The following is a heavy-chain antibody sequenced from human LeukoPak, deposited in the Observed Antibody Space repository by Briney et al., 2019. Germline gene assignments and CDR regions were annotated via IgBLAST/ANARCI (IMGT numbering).Heavy chain of an antibody. CDR3: ARPNQNYYDSRGGFDY. CDR2: ISAYNDNT. Sequence: SVKVSYKASGYTFTSYGITWVRQAPGQGLEWMGWISAYNDNTNYAQKLQGRVTMTTDTSTSTAYMELRSLRSDDTAVYYCARPNQNYYDSRGGFDYWGQGTLVTVSS. D-gene: IGHD3-22*01. V-gene: IGHV1-18*01. CDR1: GYTFTSYG. J-gene: IGHJ4*02.